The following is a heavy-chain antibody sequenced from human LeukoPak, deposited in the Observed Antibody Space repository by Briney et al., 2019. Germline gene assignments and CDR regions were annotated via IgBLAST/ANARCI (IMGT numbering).Heavy chain of an antibody. CDR2: IYYSGST. J-gene: IGHJ2*01. V-gene: IGHV4-39*07. D-gene: IGHD3-22*01. CDR3: ARGPDYYDSSGYYYWYFDL. CDR1: GGSISSSSYY. Sequence: SETLSLTCTVSGGSISSSSYYWGWIRQPPGKGLEWIGSIYYSGSTNYNPSLKSRVTISVDTSKNQFSLKLSSVTAADTAVYYCARGPDYYDSSGYYYWYFDLWGRGTLVTVSS.